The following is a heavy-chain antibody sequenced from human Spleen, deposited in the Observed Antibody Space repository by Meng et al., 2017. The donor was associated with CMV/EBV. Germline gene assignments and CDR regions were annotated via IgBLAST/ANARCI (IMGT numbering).Heavy chain of an antibody. V-gene: IGHV5-51*01. Sequence: KVSYKYSGDTFLMDWIVWVRQMPGKGLEWMGVIYPGDSDTRYGPSFQGQVTISADTSINTVYLQWSSLRASDTAMYYCARGVTVGATNTFDYWGQGTLVTVSS. CDR2: IYPGDSDT. CDR1: GDTFLMDW. J-gene: IGHJ4*02. D-gene: IGHD1-26*01. CDR3: ARGVTVGATNTFDY.